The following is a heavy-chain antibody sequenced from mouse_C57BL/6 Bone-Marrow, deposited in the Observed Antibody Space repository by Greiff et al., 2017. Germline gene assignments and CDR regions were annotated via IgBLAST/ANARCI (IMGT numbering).Heavy chain of an antibody. CDR3: ARQGYYYGSDWYFDF. CDR1: GFTFSSYG. CDR2: ISSGGSYT. Sequence: EVKVVESGGDLVKPGGSLKLSCAASGFTFSSYGMSWVRQTPDKRLEWVATISSGGSYTYYPDSVKGRFTISRDNAKNTLYLQMSSLKSEDTAMYYCARQGYYYGSDWYFDFWGTGTTVTVSS. V-gene: IGHV5-6*01. J-gene: IGHJ1*03. D-gene: IGHD1-1*01.